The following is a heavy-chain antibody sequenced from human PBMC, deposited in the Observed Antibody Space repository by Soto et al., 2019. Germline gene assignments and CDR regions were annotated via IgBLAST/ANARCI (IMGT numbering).Heavy chain of an antibody. Sequence: ASVKVSCKASGYTLTSYGISWVRQAPGQGLEWMGWISAYNGNTNYAQKLQGRVTMTTDTSTSTAYMELRSLRSDDTAVYYCARDFVRLNPAAGHIDYWGQGTLVTVSS. J-gene: IGHJ4*02. CDR3: ARDFVRLNPAAGHIDY. CDR1: GYTLTSYG. D-gene: IGHD6-13*01. CDR2: ISAYNGNT. V-gene: IGHV1-18*01.